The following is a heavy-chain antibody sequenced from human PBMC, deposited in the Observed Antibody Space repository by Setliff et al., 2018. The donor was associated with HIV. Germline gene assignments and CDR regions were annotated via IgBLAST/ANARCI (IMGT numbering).Heavy chain of an antibody. J-gene: IGHJ4*02. Sequence: SETLSLTCAGFGGSFSGYYWTWIRQPPGKGLEWIGEINHSGSTDYNPSLKSRVTISVDTSKRKFSLKLSSVTAADTAVYYCARGLDYYGSGSYLPLGYWGQGTLVTVSS. CDR3: ARGLDYYGSGSYLPLGY. V-gene: IGHV4-34*01. CDR1: GGSFSGYY. CDR2: INHSGST. D-gene: IGHD3-10*01.